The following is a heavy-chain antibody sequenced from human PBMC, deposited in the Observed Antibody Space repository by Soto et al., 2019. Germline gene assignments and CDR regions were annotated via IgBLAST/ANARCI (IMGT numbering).Heavy chain of an antibody. V-gene: IGHV7-4-1*01. Sequence: QVLLMQSGAEVRKPGSSVKVSCVVPVGTFRNFGISWVRQAPGQGLEWMGWINPNTGNPTYEQGFTGRFVFSVDTSVSTVYLQIFSLKADDSAVYYCARDRASGSFDYWGQGTLVTVSS. CDR1: VGTFRNFG. D-gene: IGHD1-26*01. CDR2: INPNTGNP. CDR3: ARDRASGSFDY. J-gene: IGHJ4*02.